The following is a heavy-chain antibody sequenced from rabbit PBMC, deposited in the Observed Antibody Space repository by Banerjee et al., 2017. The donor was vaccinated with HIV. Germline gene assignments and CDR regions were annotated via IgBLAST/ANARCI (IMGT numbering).Heavy chain of an antibody. V-gene: IGHV1S43*01. Sequence: QQQLEESGGGLVKPGGTLTLTCKASGIDFSSYYRMCWVRQAPGRGLELIACIYTTSGSTWYASLVNGHFTISRSTSLNPVDLQMTSLTAADTATYFCARNYDLWGPGTLVTVS. CDR3: ARNYDL. J-gene: IGHJ4*01. D-gene: IGHD2-1*01. CDR1: GIDFSSYYR. CDR2: IYTTSGST.